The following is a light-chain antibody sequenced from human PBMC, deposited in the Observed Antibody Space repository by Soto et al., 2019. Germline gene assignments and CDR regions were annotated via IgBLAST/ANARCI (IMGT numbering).Light chain of an antibody. CDR1: QSIAAS. CDR2: DVS. CDR3: QQYDYSRT. V-gene: IGKV1-5*01. J-gene: IGKJ1*01. Sequence: DVQMTQSPSPLSASVGDSVTITCRASQSIAASFAWYQLKPGEAPKLLIYDVSNLESGVPSRFSGSGSGTEFSLTIRSLHPDDFATYYCQQYDYSRTFGQGTKVEIK.